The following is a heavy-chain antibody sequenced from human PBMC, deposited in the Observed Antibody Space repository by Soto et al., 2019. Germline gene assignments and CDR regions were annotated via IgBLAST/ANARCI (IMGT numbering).Heavy chain of an antibody. CDR3: ARDLYYLWGAYYYGMAV. D-gene: IGHD1-26*01. Sequence: DSLKVSCKASGYTFTGYYMHWVRQAPGQGLEWMGWINPNSGGTNYAQKFQGWVTMTRDPSISTDYMELSRLRSDDTAVYYCARDLYYLWGAYYYGMAVWGQGNTVTVS. CDR2: INPNSGGT. V-gene: IGHV1-2*04. CDR1: GYTFTGYY. J-gene: IGHJ6*02.